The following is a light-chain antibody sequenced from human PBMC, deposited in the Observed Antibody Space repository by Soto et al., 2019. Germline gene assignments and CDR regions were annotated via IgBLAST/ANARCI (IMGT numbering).Light chain of an antibody. CDR3: CTYARNRLYV. Sequence: QSVSTQPASVSGSPGHSITISCTGTSSDVGGYNFVSWYQQKPGKAPKLLIYEVTHRPSGISDRFSGSKSGNMASLTISGLQDEDEASYYCCTYARNRLYVFGSGTKVTVL. V-gene: IGLV2-14*01. J-gene: IGLJ1*01. CDR2: EVT. CDR1: SSDVGGYNF.